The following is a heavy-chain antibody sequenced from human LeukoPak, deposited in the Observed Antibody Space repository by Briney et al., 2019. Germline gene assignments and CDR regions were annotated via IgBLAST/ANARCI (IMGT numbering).Heavy chain of an antibody. J-gene: IGHJ3*02. CDR3: ARAYYYDSSGYSEDAFDI. CDR1: GYSFTSYW. V-gene: IGHV5-10-1*01. Sequence: GESLRISCKGSGYSFTSYWISWVRQMPGKGLERMGRIDPSDSYTNYSPSFQGHVTISADKSISTAYLQWSSLKASDTAMYYCARAYYYDSSGYSEDAFDIWGQGTMVTVSS. D-gene: IGHD3-22*01. CDR2: IDPSDSYT.